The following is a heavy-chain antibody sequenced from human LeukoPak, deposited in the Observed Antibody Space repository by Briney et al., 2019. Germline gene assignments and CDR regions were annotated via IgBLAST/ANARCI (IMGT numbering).Heavy chain of an antibody. CDR1: GFTFSTYW. J-gene: IGHJ4*02. CDR2: IKQDGGEK. Sequence: GGSLRLSCAASGFTFSTYWMSWVRHAPGKGLEWVANIKQDGGEKNYVDSVKGRFTISRDNAKSSLYLQMNSLRAEDTAVYYCARAAAGYYFDYWGQGTLVTVSS. D-gene: IGHD6-13*01. V-gene: IGHV3-7*05. CDR3: ARAAAGYYFDY.